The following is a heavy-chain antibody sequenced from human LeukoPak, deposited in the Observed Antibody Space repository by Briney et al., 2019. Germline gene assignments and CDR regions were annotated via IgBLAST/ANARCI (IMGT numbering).Heavy chain of an antibody. CDR3: TRDFDFSSAV. D-gene: IGHD3-3*01. J-gene: IGHJ4*02. Sequence: GGSLRLSWAASGFTFSSYLMHWVGQAPGKGLGWVSRISPDGSTTDHADSVKRRFPTSRDNAKNTLFPQMNSLRAEDTAVYYCTRDFDFSSAVWGQGTLVTV. CDR1: GFTFSSYL. V-gene: IGHV3-74*01. CDR2: ISPDGSTT.